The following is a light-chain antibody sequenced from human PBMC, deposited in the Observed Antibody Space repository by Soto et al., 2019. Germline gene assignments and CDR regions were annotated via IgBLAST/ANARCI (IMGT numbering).Light chain of an antibody. J-gene: IGLJ2*01. CDR2: GNN. CDR3: QSYDSSLSGSGA. CDR1: SSDIGAGYD. V-gene: IGLV1-40*01. Sequence: QSVLTQPPSVSGAPGQRVTIYCTGSSSDIGAGYDVHWYQQLPGTAPKLLIYGNNNRPSGVPDRFSGSKSGTSASLAITGLQAEDEADYYCQSYDSSLSGSGAFGGGTKLTVL.